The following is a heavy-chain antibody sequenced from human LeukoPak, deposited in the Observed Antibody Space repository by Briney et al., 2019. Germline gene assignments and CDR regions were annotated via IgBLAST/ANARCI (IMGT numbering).Heavy chain of an antibody. D-gene: IGHD2-15*01. CDR2: IYYSGST. V-gene: IGHV4-59*01. J-gene: IGHJ4*02. Sequence: PSETLSLTCTVSGGSISSYYWSWIRQPPGKGLEWIGYIYYSGSTNYNPFLKSRVTISVDTSKNQFSLKLSSVTAADTAVYYCARASKVGAANFDYWGQGTLVTVSS. CDR3: ARASKVGAANFDY. CDR1: GGSISSYY.